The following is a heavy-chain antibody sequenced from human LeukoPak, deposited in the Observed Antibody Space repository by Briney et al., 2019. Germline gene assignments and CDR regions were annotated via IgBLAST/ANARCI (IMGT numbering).Heavy chain of an antibody. V-gene: IGHV3-7*01. D-gene: IGHD1-26*01. CDR3: AKWAKYGSYSAYFDY. J-gene: IGHJ4*02. CDR1: GFTLSSYW. CDR2: IKQDGSEK. Sequence: GGSLRLSCAASGFTLSSYWMNWVRQAPGKGLEWGANIKQDGSEKYYVDSVKGRFTISRDNAKNSLFLQMISLRAEDTAVYYCAKWAKYGSYSAYFDYWGQGTLVTVSS.